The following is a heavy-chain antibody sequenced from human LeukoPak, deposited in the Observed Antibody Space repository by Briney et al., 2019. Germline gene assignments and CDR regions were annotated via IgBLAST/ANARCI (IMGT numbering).Heavy chain of an antibody. Sequence: GGSLRLSCAVSGFTFSSYWMSWVRQAPGKGLEWVANINQDGSEKYYVDSLEGRFAISRDNAKKPLFLQMNSLRVEDTAVYYCARDAYSGGSCYAYWGQGTLVVVSS. D-gene: IGHD2-15*01. CDR2: INQDGSEK. CDR3: ARDAYSGGSCYAY. J-gene: IGHJ4*02. CDR1: GFTFSSYW. V-gene: IGHV3-7*01.